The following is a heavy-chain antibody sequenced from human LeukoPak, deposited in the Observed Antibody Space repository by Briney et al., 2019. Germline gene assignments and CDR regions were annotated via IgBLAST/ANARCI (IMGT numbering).Heavy chain of an antibody. D-gene: IGHD1-26*01. J-gene: IGHJ4*02. CDR2: MLPNSGYT. CDR1: GYTFTHYD. Sequence: ASVKVSCKASGYTFTHYDINWVRQATGQGLEWMGWMLPNSGYTGYAQKFQGRVTMTRNTATNTAYMELSSLTSDDTAIYYCAGGLGAPSTDFDHWGQGTLVTVSS. V-gene: IGHV1-8*01. CDR3: AGGLGAPSTDFDH.